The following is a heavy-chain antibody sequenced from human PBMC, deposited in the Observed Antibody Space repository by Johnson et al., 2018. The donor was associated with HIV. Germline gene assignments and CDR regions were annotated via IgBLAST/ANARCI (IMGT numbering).Heavy chain of an antibody. CDR1: GFTFDDYG. J-gene: IGHJ3*02. D-gene: IGHD3-3*02. CDR3: AKNQEVSREDAFDI. V-gene: IGHV3-20*04. CDR2: INWSGGIT. Sequence: VQLVESGGGVVRPGGSLRLSCAASGFTFDDYGMNWVRQAPGKRLEWVSSINWSGGITAYADSVKGRFTISRDNSKNTLYLQMNSLRAEDTAVYYCAKNQEVSREDAFDIWGQGTMVTVSS.